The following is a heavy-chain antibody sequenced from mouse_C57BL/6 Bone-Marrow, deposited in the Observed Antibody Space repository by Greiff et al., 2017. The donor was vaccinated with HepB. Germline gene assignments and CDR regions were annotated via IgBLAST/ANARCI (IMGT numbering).Heavy chain of an antibody. D-gene: IGHD1-1*01. V-gene: IGHV1-80*01. CDR2: IYPGDGDT. CDR1: GYAFSSYW. J-gene: IGHJ2*01. CDR3: ARVDTVVSYYFDD. Sequence: QVHVKQSGAELVKPGASVKISCKASGYAFSSYWMNWVKQRPGKGLEWIGQIYPGDGDTNYNGKFKGKATLTADKSSSTAYMQLSSLTSEDSAVYFCARVDTVVSYYFDDWGQGTTLTVSS.